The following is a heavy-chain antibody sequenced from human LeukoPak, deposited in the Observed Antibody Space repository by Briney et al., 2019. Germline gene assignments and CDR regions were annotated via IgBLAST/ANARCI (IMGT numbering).Heavy chain of an antibody. V-gene: IGHV4-39*07. CDR3: ASDSSGYYYRDAFDI. D-gene: IGHD3-22*01. Sequence: SETLSLTCTVSGGSLSSSSYYWGWIRQPPGKGLEWIGSIYYSGSTNYNPSLKSRVTISVDTSKNQFSLKLSSVTAADTAVYYCASDSSGYYYRDAFDIWGQGTMVTVSS. CDR1: GGSLSSSSYY. CDR2: IYYSGST. J-gene: IGHJ3*02.